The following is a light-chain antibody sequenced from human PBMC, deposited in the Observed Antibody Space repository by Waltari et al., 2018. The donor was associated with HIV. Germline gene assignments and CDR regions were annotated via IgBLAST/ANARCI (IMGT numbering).Light chain of an antibody. CDR3: AAWDDSLSGHVV. CDR1: SSNIGSNY. J-gene: IGLJ2*01. Sequence: QSVLTQPPSASGPPGQRVTISCSGSSSNIGSNYVYWYQQLPGTTPKLRIYRNNQRPAGVPDRFSGAKSGTSASLAISGLRSEDEADYYCAAWDDSLSGHVVFGGGTKLTVL. CDR2: RNN. V-gene: IGLV1-47*01.